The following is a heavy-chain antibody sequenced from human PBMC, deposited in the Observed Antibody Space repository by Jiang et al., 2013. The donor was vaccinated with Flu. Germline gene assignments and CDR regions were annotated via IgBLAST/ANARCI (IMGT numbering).Heavy chain of an antibody. D-gene: IGHD6-13*01. CDR3: AREVAAGWDY. CDR1: GDSVSSNSAA. V-gene: IGHV6-1*01. CDR2: IYYRSKWYN. Sequence: QTLSLTCAISGDSVSSNSAAWNWIRQSPSRGLEWLGRIYYRSKWYNEYAVSVKSRIIINPDAPKNQFSLQLNSVTPEDTAVYYCAREVAAGWDYWGQGTLVTVSS. J-gene: IGHJ4*02.